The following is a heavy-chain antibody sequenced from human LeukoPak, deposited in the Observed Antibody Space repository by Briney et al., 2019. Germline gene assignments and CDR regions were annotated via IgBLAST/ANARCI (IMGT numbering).Heavy chain of an antibody. Sequence: GGSLRLSCTACGFSFSHNYMIWVRQAPGKGLEWVALIYSGGNTHYADSVKGRFTISRDNSKNTLYLQMSSLRVEDTAVYYCTRDTPGIAAAGSGGWGQGTLVTVSS. V-gene: IGHV3-53*01. CDR2: IYSGGNT. D-gene: IGHD6-13*01. CDR1: GFSFSHNY. J-gene: IGHJ4*02. CDR3: TRDTPGIAAAGSGG.